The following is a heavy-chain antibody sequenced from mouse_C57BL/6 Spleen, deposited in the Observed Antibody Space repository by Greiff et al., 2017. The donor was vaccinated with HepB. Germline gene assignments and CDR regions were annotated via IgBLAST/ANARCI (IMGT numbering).Heavy chain of an antibody. D-gene: IGHD1-1*01. V-gene: IGHV3-6*01. CDR3: ARAAGSSYFDY. J-gene: IGHJ2*01. Sequence: EVKVEESGPGLVKPSQSLSLTCSVTGYSITSGYYWNWIRQFPGNKLEWMGYISYDGSNNYNPSLKNRISITRDTSKNQFFLKLNSVTTEDTATYYCARAAGSSYFDYWGQGTTLTVSS. CDR2: ISYDGSN. CDR1: GYSITSGYY.